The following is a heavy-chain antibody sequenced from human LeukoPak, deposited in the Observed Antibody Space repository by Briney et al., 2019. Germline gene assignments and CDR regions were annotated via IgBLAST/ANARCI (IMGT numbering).Heavy chain of an antibody. J-gene: IGHJ4*02. CDR3: AYRECYSTSCYSGYDYLPYYFDS. Sequence: ESGPTLVKPTQPLTLTCTFSGFSLSTSGVGVGWIRQPPGKALEWLALIYWNDDKRYSPSLKSRLTITKDTSKNQVVLTMTNMDPVDTATYYCAYRECYSTSCYSGYDYLPYYFDSWGQGTLVTVSS. CDR1: GFSLSTSGVG. D-gene: IGHD5-12*01. CDR2: IYWNDDK. V-gene: IGHV2-5*01.